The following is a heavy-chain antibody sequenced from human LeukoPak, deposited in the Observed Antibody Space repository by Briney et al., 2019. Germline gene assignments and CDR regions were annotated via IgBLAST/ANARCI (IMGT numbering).Heavy chain of an antibody. V-gene: IGHV1-3*04. D-gene: IGHD1-26*01. J-gene: IGHJ4*02. Sequence: ASVKVSCKASGYTFTSYYMHWVRQAPGQRLEWLGWINTGNGDTRYSQTFQGRVTITRDTSASTAYMELSSLRPEDTAMYYCARDMGSGSLHYWGQGTLVTVSS. CDR2: INTGNGDT. CDR3: ARDMGSGSLHY. CDR1: GYTFTSYY.